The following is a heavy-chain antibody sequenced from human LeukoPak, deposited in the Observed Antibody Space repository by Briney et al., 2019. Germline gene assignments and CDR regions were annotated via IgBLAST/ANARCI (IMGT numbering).Heavy chain of an antibody. D-gene: IGHD6-19*01. CDR1: GFTFSSYA. V-gene: IGHV3-30*04. J-gene: IGHJ4*02. CDR3: AKGPWLAYPYYFDY. Sequence: QPGGSLRLSCAASGFTFSSYAMHWVRQAPGKGLEWVAVISYDGSNKYYADSVKGRFTISRDNSKNTLYLQMNSLRAEDTAVYYCAKGPWLAYPYYFDYWGQGTLVTVSS. CDR2: ISYDGSNK.